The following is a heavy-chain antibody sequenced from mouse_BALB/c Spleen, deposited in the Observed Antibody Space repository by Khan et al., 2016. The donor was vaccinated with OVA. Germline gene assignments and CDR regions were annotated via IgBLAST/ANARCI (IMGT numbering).Heavy chain of an antibody. CDR2: ISYSGNT. CDR3: ARKDYYDYDPFPY. J-gene: IGHJ3*01. D-gene: IGHD2-4*01. Sequence: EVQLQESGPGLVKPSQSLSLTRTVTGYSITSEFAWNWIRQFPGNKLEWMGYISYSGNTSYNPSLKSLISITRDTSRNQFFLQLNSVTTEDTATYYCARKDYYDYDPFPYWGQGTLVTVSA. V-gene: IGHV3-2*02. CDR1: GYSITSEFA.